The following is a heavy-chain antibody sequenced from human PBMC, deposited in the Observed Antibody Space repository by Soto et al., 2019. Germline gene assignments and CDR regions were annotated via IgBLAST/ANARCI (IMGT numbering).Heavy chain of an antibody. CDR3: ASFRCSGGSCALSP. CDR2: IYYGGST. V-gene: IGHV4-59*08. D-gene: IGHD2-15*01. CDR1: GGSISPYY. J-gene: IGHJ5*02. Sequence: PSETLSLTCTVSGGSISPYYWSWIRQPPGKGLEWVGYIYYGGSTSYNPSLKSRVTISLETSKNQFSLKLSSVTAADTAVYYCASFRCSGGSCALSPWGQGTLVTVSS.